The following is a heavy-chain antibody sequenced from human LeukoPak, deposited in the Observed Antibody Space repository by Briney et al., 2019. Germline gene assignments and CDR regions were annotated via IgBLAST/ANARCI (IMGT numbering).Heavy chain of an antibody. V-gene: IGHV3-23*01. J-gene: IGHJ4*02. CDR3: AQDLILGASNFDY. CDR1: GFTFSSYA. CDR2: ISGSGGST. Sequence: GGSLRLSCAASGFTFSSYAMSWVRQAPGKGLEWVSAISGSGGSTYYADSVKGRFTISGDNSKNTLYLQMNSLRAEDTAVYYCAQDLILGASNFDYWGQGTLVTVSS. D-gene: IGHD1-26*01.